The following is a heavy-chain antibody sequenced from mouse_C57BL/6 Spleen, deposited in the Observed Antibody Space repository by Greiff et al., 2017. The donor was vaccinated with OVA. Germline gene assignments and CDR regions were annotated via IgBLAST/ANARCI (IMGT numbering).Heavy chain of an antibody. Sequence: VQLQQSGPELVKPGASVKISCKASGYTFTDYYMNWVKQSHGKSLEWIGDINPNNGGTSYNQKFKGKATLTVDKSSSTAYMELRSLTSEDSAVYYCARKDYSNYVWYFDVWGTGTTVTVSS. CDR2: INPNNGGT. CDR1: GYTFTDYY. J-gene: IGHJ1*03. V-gene: IGHV1-26*01. CDR3: ARKDYSNYVWYFDV. D-gene: IGHD2-5*01.